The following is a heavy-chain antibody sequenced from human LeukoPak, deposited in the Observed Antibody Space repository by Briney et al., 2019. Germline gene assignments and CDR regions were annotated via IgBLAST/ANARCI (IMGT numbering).Heavy chain of an antibody. CDR2: IYTSGNT. CDR3: AVDVRDF. Sequence: SETLSLTCTVSGASVVDYYLSWIRQAAGKGLEWLGRIYTSGNTIYNPSLQSRVTISVDVSKNQFSLRLISMTAADTGIYYCAVDVRDFWGQGTLVTVSS. V-gene: IGHV4-4*07. CDR1: GASVVDYY. J-gene: IGHJ4*02. D-gene: IGHD3-16*01.